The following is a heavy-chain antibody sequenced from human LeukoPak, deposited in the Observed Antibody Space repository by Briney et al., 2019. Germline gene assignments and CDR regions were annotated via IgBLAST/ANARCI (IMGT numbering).Heavy chain of an antibody. CDR1: GFTVSDNY. CDR3: AKLGRVTTGDAFDI. D-gene: IGHD3-3*01. V-gene: IGHV3-53*01. Sequence: GGSLRLSCAASGFTVSDNYMSWVRQAPGKGLEWVSIIYSDGSTYYADSVKGRFTISRDDSKNTLYLQMNSLRAEDTAVYYCAKLGRVTTGDAFDIWGQGTMVTVSS. CDR2: IYSDGST. J-gene: IGHJ3*02.